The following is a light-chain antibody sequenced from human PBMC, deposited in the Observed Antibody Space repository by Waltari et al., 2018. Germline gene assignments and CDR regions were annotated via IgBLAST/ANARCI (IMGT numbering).Light chain of an antibody. CDR1: DSDFGYYPY. V-gene: IGLV2-11*01. Sequence: QSALTQPRSVSGSPGQSVTISCTGTDSDFGYYPYVSWYQQRPGKVPTLILYDVSQRPSGVPDRFSGSKSGNTASLTISGLQPEDEADYYCCSYIGRFGTGTKVSVL. CDR2: DVS. CDR3: CSYIGR. J-gene: IGLJ1*01.